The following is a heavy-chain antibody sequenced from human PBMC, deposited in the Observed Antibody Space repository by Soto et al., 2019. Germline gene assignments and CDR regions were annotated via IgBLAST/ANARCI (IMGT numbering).Heavy chain of an antibody. V-gene: IGHV4-59*08. J-gene: IGHJ4*02. CDR3: ARHNYGSGSTYFDY. D-gene: IGHD3-10*01. Sequence: SETLSLTCTVSGGSISSYYWSWIRQPPGKGLEWIGYIYYSGSTNYNPSLKSRVTISVDTSKNQFSPKLNSMTAADTAVYYCARHNYGSGSTYFDYWGQGTQVTVSS. CDR2: IYYSGST. CDR1: GGSISSYY.